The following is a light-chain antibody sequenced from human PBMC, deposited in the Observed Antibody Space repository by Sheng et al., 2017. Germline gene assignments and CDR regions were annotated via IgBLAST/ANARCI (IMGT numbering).Light chain of an antibody. V-gene: IGKV1-39*01. Sequence: DIQMTQSPSSLSASVGDRVTITCRASQSISSYLNWYQQKPGKAPKLLIYAASSLQSGVPSRFSGSGSGTDFTLTISSLQPEDFATYYCQQSYSTLRTFGQGTKVEN. CDR3: QQSYSTLRT. CDR2: AAS. CDR1: QSISSY. J-gene: IGKJ1*01.